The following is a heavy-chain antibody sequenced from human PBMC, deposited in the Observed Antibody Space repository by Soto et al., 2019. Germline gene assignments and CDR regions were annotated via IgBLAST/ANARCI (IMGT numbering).Heavy chain of an antibody. CDR1: EGSIIGVDCR. V-gene: IGHV4-30-4*01. J-gene: IGHJ4*01. Sequence: SVTCTVSEGSIIGVDCRRIFIHQPPAKGPEWIGYIYYSGSTYYNQSLKIRVTISVDTSKNQFSLKLSSVTAADTAVYYCAREGYYYDRSGYQVYYFGYWG. CDR2: IYYSGST. CDR3: AREGYYYDRSGYQVYYFGY. D-gene: IGHD3-22*01.